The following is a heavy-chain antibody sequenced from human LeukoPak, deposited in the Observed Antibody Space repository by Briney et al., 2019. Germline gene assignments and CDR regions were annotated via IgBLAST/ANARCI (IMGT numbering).Heavy chain of an antibody. J-gene: IGHJ4*02. V-gene: IGHV4-39*07. Sequence: PSETLSLTCTVSGGSISSSSYYWGWIRQPPGKGLEWIGSIYYSGSTYYNPSLKSRVTISVDTSKNQFSLKLSSVTAADTAVYYCARGWVEMAYWGQGTLVTVSS. D-gene: IGHD5-24*01. CDR1: GGSISSSSYY. CDR3: ARGWVEMAY. CDR2: IYYSGST.